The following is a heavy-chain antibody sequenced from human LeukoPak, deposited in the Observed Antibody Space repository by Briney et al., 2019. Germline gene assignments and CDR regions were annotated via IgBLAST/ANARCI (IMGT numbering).Heavy chain of an antibody. D-gene: IGHD3-10*01. Sequence: SETLSLTCTVSGDSISSSIYYWGWIRQPPGKGLEWIGCIYYNGYTYYTSSLKSRVTIFVDTSKNQFSLKLISVTAADTAVYYCARQGGDTMVRGVVRDWFDPWGQGTLVTVSS. V-gene: IGHV4-39*01. CDR1: GDSISSSIYY. CDR3: ARQGGDTMVRGVVRDWFDP. J-gene: IGHJ5*02. CDR2: IYYNGYT.